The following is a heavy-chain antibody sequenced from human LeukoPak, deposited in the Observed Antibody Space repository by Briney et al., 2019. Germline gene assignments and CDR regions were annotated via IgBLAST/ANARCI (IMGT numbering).Heavy chain of an antibody. D-gene: IGHD2-8*01. CDR1: GYTLTELS. V-gene: IGHV1-24*01. CDR3: ATPIYCTNGVCYTPRTYYGMDV. J-gene: IGHJ6*02. CDR2: FDPEDGET. Sequence: GASVKVPCKVSGYTLTELSMHWVRQAPGKGLEWMGGFDPEDGETIYAQKFQGRVTMTEDTSTDTAYMELSSLRSEDTAVYYCATPIYCTNGVCYTPRTYYGMDVWGQGTTVTVSS.